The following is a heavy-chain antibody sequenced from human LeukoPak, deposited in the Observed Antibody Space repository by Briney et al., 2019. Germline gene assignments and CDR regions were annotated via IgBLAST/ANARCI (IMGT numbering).Heavy chain of an antibody. J-gene: IGHJ5*02. CDR3: ARYDFWSGYHNWFDP. CDR1: GGSISSYY. D-gene: IGHD3-3*01. V-gene: IGHV4-59*01. Sequence: SETLSLTCTVSGGSISSYYWSWIRQPPGKGLEWIGYIYYSGSTNYNPSLKSRVTISVDTSKNQFSLKLSSVTAADTAVYYCARYDFWSGYHNWFDPWGQGTQVTVSS. CDR2: IYYSGST.